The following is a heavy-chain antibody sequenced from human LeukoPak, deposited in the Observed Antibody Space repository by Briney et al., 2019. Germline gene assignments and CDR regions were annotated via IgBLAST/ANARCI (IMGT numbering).Heavy chain of an antibody. V-gene: IGHV3-23*01. Sequence: PGGSLRLSCTASEFTFSNYAMTWVRQAPGKGLEWVSSITDRGSDTYYADSVKGQFTISRDNSKNTLYLQMNSLRVEDTAVYYCAKGSRGNYDYWGQGTLVTVSS. CDR2: ITDRGSDT. CDR1: EFTFSNYA. J-gene: IGHJ4*02. CDR3: AKGSRGNYDY. D-gene: IGHD1-26*01.